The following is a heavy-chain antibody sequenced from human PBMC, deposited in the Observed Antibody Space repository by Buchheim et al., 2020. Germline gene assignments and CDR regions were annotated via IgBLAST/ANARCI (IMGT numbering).Heavy chain of an antibody. J-gene: IGHJ4*02. CDR2: INHSGST. CDR3: ARGPPLIYYEGSGYYYFDS. CDR1: GGSFSGYF. V-gene: IGHV4-34*01. Sequence: QVQLQQWGAGLWKPSETLSLTCAVYGGSFSGYFWIGEINHSGSTNYNPSLKSRVTISVDTSRNQFSLKLSSVTAADTAVYFCARGPPLIYYEGSGYYYFDSWGQGIL. D-gene: IGHD3-22*01.